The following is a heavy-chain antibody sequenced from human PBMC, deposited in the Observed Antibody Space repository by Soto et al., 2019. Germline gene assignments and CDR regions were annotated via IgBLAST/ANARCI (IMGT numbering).Heavy chain of an antibody. CDR2: MYISGTT. CDR3: ARPGRGRYYADY. Sequence: SETLSLTCTVSGDSFSTYLWSCIRLSAGKGLEWIGSMYISGTTNYNPSRNSRVTMSVDTSKSQFSLRLSSVTAADSAIYYCARPGRGRYYADYWGRGILIT. V-gene: IGHV4-4*07. D-gene: IGHD1-26*01. J-gene: IGHJ4*02. CDR1: GDSFSTYL.